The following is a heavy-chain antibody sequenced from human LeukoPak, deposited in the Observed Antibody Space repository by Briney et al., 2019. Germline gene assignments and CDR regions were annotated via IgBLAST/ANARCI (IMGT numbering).Heavy chain of an antibody. Sequence: PSGTLSLTCSVSGASIGSGNWWTWVRQTPGKGLEWVSSISSSSSYIYYADSVKGRFTISRDNAKNSLYLQMNSLRAEDTAVYYCARDPLDNEVVPAAMGDWGQGTLVTVSS. D-gene: IGHD2-2*01. J-gene: IGHJ4*02. V-gene: IGHV3-21*01. CDR1: GASIGSGNW. CDR2: ISSSSSYI. CDR3: ARDPLDNEVVPAAMGD.